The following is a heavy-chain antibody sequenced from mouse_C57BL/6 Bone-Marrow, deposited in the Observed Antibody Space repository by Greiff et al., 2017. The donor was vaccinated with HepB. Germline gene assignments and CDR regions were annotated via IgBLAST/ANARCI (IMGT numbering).Heavy chain of an antibody. Sequence: QVQLQQSGPGLVQPSQRLSITCTVSGFSFTSYGVHWVRQSPGKGLEWLGVIWSGGSTDYNAAFISRLSISKDNPKSQVFFKMNSLHADDTAIYYCARNSGSSSLYWYFDVWGTGTTVTVSS. V-gene: IGHV2-2*01. D-gene: IGHD1-1*01. J-gene: IGHJ1*03. CDR3: ARNSGSSSLYWYFDV. CDR2: IWSGGST. CDR1: GFSFTSYG.